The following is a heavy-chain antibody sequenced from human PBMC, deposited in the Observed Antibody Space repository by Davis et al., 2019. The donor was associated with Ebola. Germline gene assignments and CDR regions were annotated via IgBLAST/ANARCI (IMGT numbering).Heavy chain of an antibody. J-gene: IGHJ3*02. Sequence: ASVKVSCKASGYTFTSYAMHWVRQAPGQRLEWMGWINAGNGNTKYSQKFQGRVTITRDTSASTAYMELSSLRSEDTAVYYCARALDIVVVVAEVDAAAFDIWGQGTMVTVSS. V-gene: IGHV1-3*01. CDR3: ARALDIVVVVAEVDAAAFDI. CDR1: GYTFTSYA. D-gene: IGHD2-15*01. CDR2: INAGNGNT.